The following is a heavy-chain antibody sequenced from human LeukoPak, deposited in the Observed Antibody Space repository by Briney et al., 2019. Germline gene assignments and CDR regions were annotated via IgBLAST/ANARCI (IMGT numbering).Heavy chain of an antibody. V-gene: IGHV3-23*01. J-gene: IGHJ4*02. CDR2: ISGSGANT. Sequence: GGSLRLSCAASGFTFSNYAMSWVRQAPGKGLEWVSAISGSGANTHYAESVKGRFTFSRDNSKNTSYLQMNSLGAEDTAVYYCAKEDDFWSGLDYWGQGTLVTVSS. CDR3: AKEDDFWSGLDY. CDR1: GFTFSNYA. D-gene: IGHD3-3*01.